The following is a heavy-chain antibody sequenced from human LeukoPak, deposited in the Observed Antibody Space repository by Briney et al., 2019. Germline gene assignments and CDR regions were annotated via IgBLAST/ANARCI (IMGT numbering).Heavy chain of an antibody. Sequence: PGGSLRLSCAASGFIFDDYAMHWVRQAPGKGLEWVSRISWNSGSIGYADSVMGRFTISRDNAKNSLYLQMNSLRGEDTALYYCAKDRLPVGVLFDFWGQGTLVTVSP. D-gene: IGHD1-26*01. CDR2: ISWNSGSI. CDR3: AKDRLPVGVLFDF. J-gene: IGHJ4*02. V-gene: IGHV3-9*01. CDR1: GFIFDDYA.